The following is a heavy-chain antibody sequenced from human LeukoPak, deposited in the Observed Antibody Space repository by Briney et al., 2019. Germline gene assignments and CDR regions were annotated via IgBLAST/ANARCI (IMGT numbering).Heavy chain of an antibody. V-gene: IGHV3-21*01. D-gene: IGHD5-18*01. CDR2: ISSSSYI. CDR3: ARGGEQLWPLYY. CDR1: GFTFSSYS. Sequence: PGGSLRLSCAASGFTFSSYSMNWVRQAPGKGLEWVSSISSSSYIYYADSVKGRFTISRDNAKNSLYLQMNSLRAEDTAVYYCARGGEQLWPLYYWGQGTLVTVSS. J-gene: IGHJ4*02.